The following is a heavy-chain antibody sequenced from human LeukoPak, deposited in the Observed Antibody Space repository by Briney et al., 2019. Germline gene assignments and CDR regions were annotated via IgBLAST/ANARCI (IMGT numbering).Heavy chain of an antibody. CDR2: IYSDGSAGTT. CDR3: ARSDYDGSGSYYTWAD. CDR1: GFTFSSY. D-gene: IGHD3-10*01. V-gene: IGHV3-66*01. J-gene: IGHJ4*02. Sequence: GGSLRLSCAASGFTFSSYMSWVRQAPGKGLEWVSVIYSDGSAGTTHYTDSVKGRFTISRDNSRNTVFLQMNSLRDEDTALYYCARSDYDGSGSYYTWADWGQGTLVTVSS.